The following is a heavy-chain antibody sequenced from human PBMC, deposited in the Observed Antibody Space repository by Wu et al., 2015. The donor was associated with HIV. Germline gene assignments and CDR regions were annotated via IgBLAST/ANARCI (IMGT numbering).Heavy chain of an antibody. CDR1: GYTFTGYY. CDR2: INPNSGGSGGT. J-gene: IGHJ4*02. V-gene: IGHV1-2*02. Sequence: QVQLVQSGAEVKKPGASVKVSCKASGYTFTGYYMHWVRQAPGQGLEWMGWINPNSGGSGGTNYAQKFQGRVTMTRDTSISTAYMELSRLRSADTAVYYCVSSAGTSYYFDYWSQGTLVTVSS. CDR3: VSSAGTSYYFDY. D-gene: IGHD2-2*01.